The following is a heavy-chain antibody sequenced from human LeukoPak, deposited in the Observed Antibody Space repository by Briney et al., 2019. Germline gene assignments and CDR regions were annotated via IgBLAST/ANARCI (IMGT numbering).Heavy chain of an antibody. Sequence: SETLSLTCAVYGGSFSGYYWSWIRQPPGKGLEWIGEINHSGSTNYNPSLKSRVTISVDTSKNQFSLKLSSVTAADTAVYYCVNNWGSIDYWGQGTLVTVSS. J-gene: IGHJ4*02. CDR1: GGSFSGYY. D-gene: IGHD7-27*01. CDR2: INHSGST. CDR3: VNNWGSIDY. V-gene: IGHV4-34*01.